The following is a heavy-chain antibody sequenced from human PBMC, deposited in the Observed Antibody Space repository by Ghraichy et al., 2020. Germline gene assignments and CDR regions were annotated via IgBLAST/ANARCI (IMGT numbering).Heavy chain of an antibody. D-gene: IGHD6-13*01. CDR3: ARERYSSISFDGFDI. V-gene: IGHV3-21*01. J-gene: IGHJ3*02. CDR1: GFTFNIYT. Sequence: GSLRLSCAASGFTFNIYTMHWVRQAPGKGLEWVSFISSTGSDIRYADSVKGRFSISRDNAKNSLYLQMNSLRAEDTAVYYCARERYSSISFDGFDIWGQGTMVTVSS. CDR2: ISSTGSDI.